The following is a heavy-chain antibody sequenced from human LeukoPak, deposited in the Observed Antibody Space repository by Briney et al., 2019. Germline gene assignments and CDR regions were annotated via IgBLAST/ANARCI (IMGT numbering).Heavy chain of an antibody. CDR2: ISGSGGST. D-gene: IGHD2-15*01. CDR3: AKAPVTTCRGAFCYPFDY. V-gene: IGHV3-23*01. J-gene: IGHJ4*02. CDR1: GFTFSCYA. Sequence: GGSLRLSCAASGFTFSCYAMSWVRQAPGKGLEWVSAISGSGGSTYYADSVKGRFTISRDNSKNTLYLQMNRLRPEDAAVYYCAKAPVTTCRGAFCYPFDYWGLGTLVTVSS.